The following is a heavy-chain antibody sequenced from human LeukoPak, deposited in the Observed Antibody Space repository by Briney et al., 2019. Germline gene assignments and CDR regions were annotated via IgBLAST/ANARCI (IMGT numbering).Heavy chain of an antibody. CDR3: ARGGASGSHLLWFDP. Sequence: SETLSLTCTVSGGSISSYYWNWIRQPPGEGLEWIGYFHYSGSTKYNPSLKSRVTISVDTSKNQFSLKLSSVTAADTAVYYCARGGASGSHLLWFDPWGQGTLVT. D-gene: IGHD3-10*01. J-gene: IGHJ5*02. V-gene: IGHV4-59*01. CDR1: GGSISSYY. CDR2: FHYSGST.